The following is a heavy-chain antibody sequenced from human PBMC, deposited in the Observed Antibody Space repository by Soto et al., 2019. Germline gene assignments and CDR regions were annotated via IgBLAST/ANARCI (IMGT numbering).Heavy chain of an antibody. CDR2: XXAYNANA. V-gene: IGHV1-18*01. CDR1: GYTFRNFG. J-gene: IGHJ4*02. Sequence: QIQLLQSGAEVKKPGASVKVTCKASGYTFRNFGISWVRQAPGQGLEWMXXXXAYNANANYAQKFQGRLTMTADTXXXXXXXXXXXXXXXXXXXXXXXXXXXXXDYWGQGTLVTVSS. CDR3: XXXXXXXDY.